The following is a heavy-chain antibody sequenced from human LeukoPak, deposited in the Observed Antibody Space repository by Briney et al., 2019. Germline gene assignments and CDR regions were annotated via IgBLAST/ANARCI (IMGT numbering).Heavy chain of an antibody. J-gene: IGHJ4*02. V-gene: IGHV3-9*01. CDR3: AADGYSSPFDH. CDR2: ISWNSGSI. D-gene: IGHD5-24*01. Sequence: GRSLRLSCAASGFTFDDYAMHWVRQAPGKGLEWVSGISWNSGSIGYADSVKGRFTISRDNAKNSLYLQMNSLRAEDTAVYYCAADGYSSPFDHWGQGTLVTVSS. CDR1: GFTFDDYA.